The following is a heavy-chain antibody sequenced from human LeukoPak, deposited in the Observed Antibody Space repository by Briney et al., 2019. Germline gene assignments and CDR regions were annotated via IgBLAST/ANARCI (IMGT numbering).Heavy chain of an antibody. V-gene: IGHV3-23*01. D-gene: IGHD1-7*01. CDR1: GFTFSRYA. J-gene: IGHJ4*02. CDR2: ISGSGGST. Sequence: GGSLRLSCAASGFTFSRYAMSLVRPAPGEGLEWVSAISGSGGSTYYADSVKGRFAISRDNPKNTLYLQMNSLRAEDTAVYYCATKPTTKHFDYWGQGTLVTVSS. CDR3: ATKPTTKHFDY.